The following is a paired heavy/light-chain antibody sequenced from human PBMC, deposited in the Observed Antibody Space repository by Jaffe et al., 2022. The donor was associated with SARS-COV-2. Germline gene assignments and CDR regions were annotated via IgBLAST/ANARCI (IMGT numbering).Heavy chain of an antibody. CDR3: ARSTGRDFWRGTAFHI. V-gene: IGHV5-51*01. CDR2: IYPGDSDT. CDR1: GYSFTNYW. D-gene: IGHD3-3*01. Sequence: EVQLVQSGAEVKKPGESLKISCKGSGYSFTNYWIGWVRQMPGEGLEWMGIIYPGDSDTRYSPSFQGQVAISADKSISTAYLQWSSLKASDTAMYYCARSTGRDFWRGTAFHIWGRGTMVSVSS. J-gene: IGHJ3*02.
Light chain of an antibody. CDR1: SSNIGAGYD. CDR2: GNS. CDR3: QSYDSSLSGWV. J-gene: IGLJ3*02. V-gene: IGLV1-40*01. Sequence: QSVLTQPPSVSGAPGQRVTLSCTGSSSNIGAGYDVHWYQQLPGTAPKLLIYGNSNRPSGVPDRFSGSKSGTSASLAITGLQAEDEADYYCQSYDSSLSGWVFGGGTKLTVL.